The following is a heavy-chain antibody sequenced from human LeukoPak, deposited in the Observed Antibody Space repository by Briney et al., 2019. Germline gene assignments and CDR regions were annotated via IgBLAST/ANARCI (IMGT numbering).Heavy chain of an antibody. Sequence: GASVKVSCKASAYTFTGYYIHWVRQAPGQGLEWMGWINPRIGGTNYAQKFQGRVTMTRDTSINIAYMELSRLTSDDTAVYFCARGDIYCSGGVCYRWFDPWGQGTLVTVSS. V-gene: IGHV1-2*02. J-gene: IGHJ5*02. D-gene: IGHD2-15*01. CDR2: INPRIGGT. CDR3: ARGDIYCSGGVCYRWFDP. CDR1: AYTFTGYY.